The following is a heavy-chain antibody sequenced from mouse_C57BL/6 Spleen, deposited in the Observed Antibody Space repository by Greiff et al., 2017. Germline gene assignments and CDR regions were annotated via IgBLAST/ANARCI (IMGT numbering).Heavy chain of an antibody. CDR1: GYTFTSYW. V-gene: IGHV1-52*01. D-gene: IGHD1-1*01. CDR3: ASITTVVATKYYFDY. J-gene: IGHJ2*01. Sequence: VQLQQPGAELVRPGSSVKLSCKASGYTFTSYWMHWVKQRPIQGLEWIGNIDPSDSETHYNQKFKDKATLTVDKSSSTAYMQLSSLTSEDSAVYYCASITTVVATKYYFDYWGQGTTLTVSS. CDR2: IDPSDSET.